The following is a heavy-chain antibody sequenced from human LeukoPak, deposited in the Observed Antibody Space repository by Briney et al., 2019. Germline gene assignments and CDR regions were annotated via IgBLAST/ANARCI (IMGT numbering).Heavy chain of an antibody. V-gene: IGHV4-59*01. D-gene: IGHD3-10*01. CDR2: IYYSGSS. CDR3: ARDLDGSGRNDY. CDR1: GDSISSYY. J-gene: IGHJ4*02. Sequence: SETLSLTCTVSGDSISSYYWSWIRRPPGKGLEWIGYIYYSGSSNYNPSLKSRVTISIDTSKNQFSLKLSSVTAADTAVYYCARDLDGSGRNDYWGQGTLVTVSS.